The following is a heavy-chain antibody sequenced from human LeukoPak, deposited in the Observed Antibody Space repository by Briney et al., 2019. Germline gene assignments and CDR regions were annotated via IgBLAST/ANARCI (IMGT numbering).Heavy chain of an antibody. D-gene: IGHD2-2*01. J-gene: IGHJ4*02. V-gene: IGHV1-69*02. CDR1: GGTFTSYT. CDR2: IIPILGIA. Sequence: GASVKVSCKASGGTFTSYTVRWVRQAPGQGLEWMGRIIPILGIANYAQKFQGRVTITADTSTSTAYMELSSLRSEDTAVYYWARLSGYCSSTSCSVSGDYGGQETLATVS. CDR3: ARLSGYCSSTSCSVSGDY.